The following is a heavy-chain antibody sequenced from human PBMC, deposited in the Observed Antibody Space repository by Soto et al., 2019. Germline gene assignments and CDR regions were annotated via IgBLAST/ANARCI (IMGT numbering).Heavy chain of an antibody. Sequence: ESLKVYLKGSGYSFTNHWSVWVRQMPGKGLELMGIIYPGDSYTRYSPSFQGQVTISADKSISTAYLHWRSLKASDTAMYYCARRDSSSWYNAFDSGGQGTMGTVSS. V-gene: IGHV5-51*01. CDR3: ARRDSSSWYNAFDS. J-gene: IGHJ3*02. CDR2: IYPGDSYT. D-gene: IGHD6-13*01. CDR1: GYSFTNHW.